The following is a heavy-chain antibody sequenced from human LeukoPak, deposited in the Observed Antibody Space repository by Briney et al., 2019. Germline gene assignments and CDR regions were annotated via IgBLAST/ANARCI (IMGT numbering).Heavy chain of an antibody. CDR2: IKRDGSDK. V-gene: IGHV3-7*01. CDR3: ARALYNTGWYPDYFDS. D-gene: IGHD6-19*01. Sequence: GGSLRLSCAASGFTFSNCGMHWVRQAPGKGLEWVANIKRDGSDKYYVGSVEGRFTISRDNDKNSLYLQMSSLRAEDTAIYYCARALYNTGWYPDYFDSWGQGALVTVSS. CDR1: GFTFSNCG. J-gene: IGHJ4*02.